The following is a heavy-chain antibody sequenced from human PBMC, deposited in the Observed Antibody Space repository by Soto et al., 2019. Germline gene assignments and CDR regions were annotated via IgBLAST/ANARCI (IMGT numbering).Heavy chain of an antibody. CDR2: MNPNSGNT. CDR3: ARDLAKGGGSAGFDY. V-gene: IGHV1-8*01. CDR1: GYTFTSYD. J-gene: IGHJ4*02. D-gene: IGHD1-26*01. Sequence: ASVKVSCKASGYTFTSYDINWVRQATGQGLEWMGWMNPNSGNTGYPQKFQGRVTMTWDTSISTAYMALTRLRSDDTAVYYCARDLAKGGGSAGFDYWGQGTLVTVSS.